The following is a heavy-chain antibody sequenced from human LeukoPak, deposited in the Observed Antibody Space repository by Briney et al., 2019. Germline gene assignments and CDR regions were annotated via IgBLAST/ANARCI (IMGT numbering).Heavy chain of an antibody. Sequence: GWSLRLSCAASGFTFSGYWMHWVRQAPGKGLAWVSVIRSDGSITTYADSVKGRFTISRDTAKNTLYLQMNSLRAEDTAVYYCARDGRSGNFDKWGQGTLVSVSS. D-gene: IGHD1-26*01. CDR1: GFTFSGYW. J-gene: IGHJ4*02. CDR3: ARDGRSGNFDK. V-gene: IGHV3-74*01. CDR2: IRSDGSIT.